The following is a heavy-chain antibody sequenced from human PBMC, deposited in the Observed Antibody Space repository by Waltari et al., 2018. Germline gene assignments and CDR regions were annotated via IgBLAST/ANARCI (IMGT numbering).Heavy chain of an antibody. Sequence: QVQLVQSGAEVKKPVSSVKVSCKASGGTFSSYAISWVRQAPGQGLEWMGGSSTSYGKANYAQKVKGRVTITTDESTRTAYMELGSRRVEDTAVDYCGGGTTVTTWGQGTLVTVSS. V-gene: IGHV1-69*05. CDR2: SSTSYGKA. CDR3: GGGTTVTT. D-gene: IGHD4-4*01. J-gene: IGHJ4*02. CDR1: GGTFSSYA.